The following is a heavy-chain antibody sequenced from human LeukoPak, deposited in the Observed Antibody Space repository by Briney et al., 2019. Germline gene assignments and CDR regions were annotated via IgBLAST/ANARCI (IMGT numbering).Heavy chain of an antibody. V-gene: IGHV4-34*01. CDR2: INHSGST. CDR1: GGSFSGYY. D-gene: IGHD2-2*01. J-gene: IGHJ2*01. Sequence: SETLSLTCAVYGGSFSGYYWGWIRQPPGKGLEWIGEINHSGSTNYNPSLKSRVTISVDTSKNQFSLKLSSVTAADTAVYYCAGPVVPAAISYFDLWGRGTLVTVSS. CDR3: AGPVVPAAISYFDL.